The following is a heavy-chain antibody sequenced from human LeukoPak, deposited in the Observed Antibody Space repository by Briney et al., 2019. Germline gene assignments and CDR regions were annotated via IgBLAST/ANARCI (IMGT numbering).Heavy chain of an antibody. Sequence: PSETLSLTCTVSGGSISSSSYYWGWIRQPPGKGLEWIGSIYYSGSTYYNPSLRSRVTISVDTSKNQFSLKLSSVTAADTAVYYCARQLGYCSSTSCYADKVDYWGQGTLVTVSS. J-gene: IGHJ4*02. CDR1: GGSISSSSYY. CDR2: IYYSGST. D-gene: IGHD2-2*01. CDR3: ARQLGYCSSTSCYADKVDY. V-gene: IGHV4-39*01.